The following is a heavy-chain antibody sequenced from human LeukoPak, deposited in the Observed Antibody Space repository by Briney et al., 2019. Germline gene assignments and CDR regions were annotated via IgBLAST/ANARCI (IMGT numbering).Heavy chain of an antibody. Sequence: SETLSLTCIVSGGFISSQYWSWIRQPPGKGLEWMGYIYYSGSTNYNPSLKSRVTISVDTSKNQFSLRVTSVTAADTAVYYCARGGANWGWQLFDNWGQGSLVTVSS. CDR2: IYYSGST. D-gene: IGHD7-27*01. CDR3: ARGGANWGWQLFDN. CDR1: GGFISSQY. J-gene: IGHJ4*02. V-gene: IGHV4-59*11.